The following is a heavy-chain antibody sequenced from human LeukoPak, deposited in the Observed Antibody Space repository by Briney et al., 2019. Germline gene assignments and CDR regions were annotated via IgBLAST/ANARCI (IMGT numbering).Heavy chain of an antibody. CDR1: GGSISSYY. Sequence: SETLSLTCTVSGGSISSYYWSWIRQPPGKGLEWIGYIYYRGSTNYNPSLKSRVTISVDTSKNQFSLKLSSVTAADTAVYYCARWSGVVVVAGTPWGFDPWGQGTLVTVSS. V-gene: IGHV4-59*01. J-gene: IGHJ5*02. D-gene: IGHD2-15*01. CDR3: ARWSGVVVVAGTPWGFDP. CDR2: IYYRGST.